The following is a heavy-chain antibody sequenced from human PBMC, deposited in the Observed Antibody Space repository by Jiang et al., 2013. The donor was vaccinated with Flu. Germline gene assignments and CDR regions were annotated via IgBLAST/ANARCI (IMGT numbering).Heavy chain of an antibody. J-gene: IGHJ5*02. V-gene: IGHV4-39*01. Sequence: ETLSLTCTVSGDSISSGSYYWAWIRQPPGKGLEWFGSIYYSGSTYSNPSLKSRVTISVDTSKNQFSLKVRSVTAADTAVYYCARHRTLAGVVIAYNRFDPWGQGTLVTVSS. CDR3: ARHRTLAGVVIAYNRFDP. CDR2: IYYSGST. D-gene: IGHD2-15*01. CDR1: GDSISSGSYY.